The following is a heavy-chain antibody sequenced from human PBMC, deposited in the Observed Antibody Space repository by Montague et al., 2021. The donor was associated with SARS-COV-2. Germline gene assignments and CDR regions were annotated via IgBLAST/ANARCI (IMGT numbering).Heavy chain of an antibody. V-gene: IGHV4-39*07. CDR1: GASIGRSTYY. CDR3: ACGEITTRGLIYYYGMDV. D-gene: IGHD3-10*01. Sequence: SETLSLTCTVSGASIGRSTYYWGWIRQPPGKDLEWIGTIYYSGTTHYNPSLRSRVTISLDTSKNQFSLKLSSVTAADTAVYYCACGEITTRGLIYYYGMDVWGQGTTVTVSS. J-gene: IGHJ6*02. CDR2: IYYSGTT.